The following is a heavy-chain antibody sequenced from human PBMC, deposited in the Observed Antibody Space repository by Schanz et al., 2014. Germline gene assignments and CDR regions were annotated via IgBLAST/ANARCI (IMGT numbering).Heavy chain of an antibody. CDR1: GFTFSDYA. V-gene: IGHV3-64*01. D-gene: IGHD1-26*01. CDR2: ISGDGDDT. J-gene: IGHJ4*02. CDR3: ARDGRVGPNTDYFDY. Sequence: VQLVESGGGLVKPGGSLRLSCAASGFTFSDYALHWVRQAPGKGLEYVSGISGDGDDTYYVNSVKGRFTIYRDNSKNTLYLQMGSLRAEDMAVYYCARDGRVGPNTDYFDYWGQGTLVTVSS.